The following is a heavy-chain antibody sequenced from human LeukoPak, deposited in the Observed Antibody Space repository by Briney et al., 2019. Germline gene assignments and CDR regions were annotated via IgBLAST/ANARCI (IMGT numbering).Heavy chain of an antibody. D-gene: IGHD3-3*01. V-gene: IGHV4-34*01. CDR3: ASHDFWSGHYFDY. CDR2: INHSGST. J-gene: IGHJ4*02. CDR1: GGPFSGYY. Sequence: SETLSLTCAVYGGPFSGYYWSWIRQPPGKGLEWIGEINHSGSTNYNPSLKSRVTMSVATSKNQFSLKLSSVTAADTAVYYCASHDFWSGHYFDYWGQGTLVTVSS.